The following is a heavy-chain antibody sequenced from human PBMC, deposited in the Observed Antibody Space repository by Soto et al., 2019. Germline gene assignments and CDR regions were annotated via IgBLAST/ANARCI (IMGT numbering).Heavy chain of an antibody. V-gene: IGHV3-74*01. Sequence: GGSLRLSCVASGFTFDTYWMHWVRQTPGEGLVGVSRIDPDASYTDYADSVRGRFTISRDNAKSTLYLEMKTLRVEDTGIYYCARPKGKAYSAFEVWGQGTKVTVSS. J-gene: IGHJ3*01. CDR3: ARPKGKAYSAFEV. D-gene: IGHD2-21*01. CDR1: GFTFDTYW. CDR2: IDPDASYT.